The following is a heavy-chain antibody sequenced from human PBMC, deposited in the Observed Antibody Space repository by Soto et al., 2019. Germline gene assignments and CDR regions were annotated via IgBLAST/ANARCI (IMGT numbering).Heavy chain of an antibody. V-gene: IGHV3-21*01. Sequence: GGSLRLSCAASGFTFSSYSMNWVRQAPGKGLEWVSSISSSSSYIYYADSVKGRFTISRDNAKNSLYLQMNSLRAEGTAVYYCARLGGYCSGGSCPYGMDVWGQGTTVTVSS. CDR1: GFTFSSYS. CDR3: ARLGGYCSGGSCPYGMDV. J-gene: IGHJ6*02. D-gene: IGHD2-15*01. CDR2: ISSSSSYI.